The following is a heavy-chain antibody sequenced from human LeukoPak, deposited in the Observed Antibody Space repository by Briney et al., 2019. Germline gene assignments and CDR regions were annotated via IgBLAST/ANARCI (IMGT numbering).Heavy chain of an antibody. CDR3: ARDADTSGYFSFFDR. CDR2: ISYNGNNQ. CDR1: GFTFSSYA. J-gene: IGHJ4*02. Sequence: PGGSLRLSCAASGFTFSSYAMHWVRQAPGKGLEWVAMISYNGNNQRPADSVKGRFTVSRDNSKNTLYLQMNNLRAEGSAVYYCARDADTSGYFSFFDRWGQGTLVTVSS. V-gene: IGHV3-30-3*01. D-gene: IGHD3-22*01.